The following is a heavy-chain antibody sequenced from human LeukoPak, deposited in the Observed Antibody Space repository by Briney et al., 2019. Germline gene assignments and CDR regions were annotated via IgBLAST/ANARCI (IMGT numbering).Heavy chain of an antibody. CDR3: ARVGYYDSSGYYSIDAFDI. D-gene: IGHD3-22*01. CDR1: GFTFSSYS. CDR2: ISSSSYI. V-gene: IGHV3-21*01. Sequence: GGSLRLSCAASGFTFSSYSMNWVRQAPGKGLEWVSSISSSSYIYYADSVKGRFTISRDNAKNSLYLQMNSLRAEDTAVYYCARVGYYDSSGYYSIDAFDIWGQGTMVTVSS. J-gene: IGHJ3*02.